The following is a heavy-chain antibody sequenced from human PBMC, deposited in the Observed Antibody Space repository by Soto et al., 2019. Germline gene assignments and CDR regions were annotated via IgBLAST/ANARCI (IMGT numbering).Heavy chain of an antibody. V-gene: IGHV5-51*01. Sequence: GESLKISCKGSGYSFTSYWIGWVRQMPVKGLEWMGIIYPGDSDTRYSPSFQGQVTISADKSISTAYLQWSSLKASETAMYYCARLDSSGWPYYYYGMDVWGQGNTVTVS. J-gene: IGHJ6*02. CDR2: IYPGDSDT. CDR3: ARLDSSGWPYYYYGMDV. CDR1: GYSFTSYW. D-gene: IGHD6-19*01.